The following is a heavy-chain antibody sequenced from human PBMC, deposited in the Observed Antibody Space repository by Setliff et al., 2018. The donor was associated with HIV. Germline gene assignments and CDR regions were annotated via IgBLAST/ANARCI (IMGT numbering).Heavy chain of an antibody. Sequence: SETLSLTCAVYGGSFSGYYWTWIRQPPGKGPEWIGEITHSGSTNYNPSLETRVTISVDTSKNQFSLKLCSVTAADTAVYYCAKGVAGLQYYYYYMDVWGKGTTVTVSS. D-gene: IGHD6-19*01. CDR2: ITHSGST. V-gene: IGHV4-34*01. J-gene: IGHJ6*03. CDR1: GGSFSGYY. CDR3: AKGVAGLQYYYYYMDV.